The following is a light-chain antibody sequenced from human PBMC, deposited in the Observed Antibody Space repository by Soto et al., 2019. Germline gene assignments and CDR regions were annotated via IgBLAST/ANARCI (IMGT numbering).Light chain of an antibody. Sequence: QSVLTQPASVSGSPGQSITISCTGTSSDVGGFNYVSWYQQHPGKAPKFMIYEVTIRPSGVSSRFSGSKSGNTASLTISGLQAEDEADYYCSSYTTSNTGVFGGGTKLTVL. CDR3: SSYTTSNTGV. CDR1: SSDVGGFNY. CDR2: EVT. V-gene: IGLV2-14*01. J-gene: IGLJ3*02.